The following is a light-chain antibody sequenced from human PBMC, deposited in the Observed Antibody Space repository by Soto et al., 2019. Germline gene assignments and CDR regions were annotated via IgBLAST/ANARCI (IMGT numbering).Light chain of an antibody. CDR1: QNVLNNY. Sequence: EVVLTQSPGTLSLSPGERATLSCRASQNVLNNYLSWYQQKPGQAPRLLIYGASSRATGIPDRFSGSGSGTGFTLIISRLEPEDFAVYYCQQYGGSPLYTFGRGTKLEIK. J-gene: IGKJ2*01. V-gene: IGKV3-20*01. CDR2: GAS. CDR3: QQYGGSPLYT.